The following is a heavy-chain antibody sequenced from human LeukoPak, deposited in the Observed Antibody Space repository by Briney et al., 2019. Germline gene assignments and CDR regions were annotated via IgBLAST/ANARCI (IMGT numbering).Heavy chain of an antibody. D-gene: IGHD6-13*01. CDR3: AKVLRSSWYYFDY. J-gene: IGHJ4*02. Sequence: GGSLRLSCAASGFTFSSYAMSVVRRAPGKGLEWVSAVSGSGGNTYYADSVRGRFTISRYNSKNTLYLQMNSLRAEDTAIYYCAKVLRSSWYYFDYWGQGTLVTVSS. CDR1: GFTFSSYA. CDR2: VSGSGGNT. V-gene: IGHV3-23*01.